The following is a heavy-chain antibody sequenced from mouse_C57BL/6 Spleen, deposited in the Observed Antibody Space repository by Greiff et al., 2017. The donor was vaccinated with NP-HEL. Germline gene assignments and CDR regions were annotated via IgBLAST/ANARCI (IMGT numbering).Heavy chain of an antibody. D-gene: IGHD1-1*01. CDR1: GFNIKDDY. J-gene: IGHJ2*01. CDR3: TTVVDVDY. CDR2: IDPENGDT. V-gene: IGHV14-4*01. Sequence: EVKLQESGAELVRPGASVKLSCTASGFNIKDDYMHWVKQRPEQGLEWIGWIDPENGDTEYASKFQGKATITADTSSNTAYLQLSSLTSEDTAVYYCTTVVDVDYWGQGTTLTVSS.